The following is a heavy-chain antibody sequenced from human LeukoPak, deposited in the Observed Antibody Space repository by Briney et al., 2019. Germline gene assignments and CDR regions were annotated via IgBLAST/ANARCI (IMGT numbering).Heavy chain of an antibody. CDR3: ATDGPGFLEWLPRHLKPYYYYGMDV. D-gene: IGHD3-3*01. V-gene: IGHV1-2*06. Sequence: ASVKVSCKASGYTFTGYYMHWVRQAPGQGLEWMGRINPNSGGTNYAQKFQGRVTMTRDTSISTAYMELSRLRSDDTAVYYCATDGPGFLEWLPRHLKPYYYYGMDVWGQGTTVTVSS. CDR2: INPNSGGT. CDR1: GYTFTGYY. J-gene: IGHJ6*02.